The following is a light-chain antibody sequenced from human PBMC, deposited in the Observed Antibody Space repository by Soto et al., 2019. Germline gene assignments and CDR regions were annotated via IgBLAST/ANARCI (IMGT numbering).Light chain of an antibody. CDR3: QRYNTYPLT. J-gene: IGKJ4*01. CDR2: KAS. CDR1: QNIDAW. V-gene: IGKV1-5*03. Sequence: IQVTQSPSTLSASVGVRVTITCRASQNIDAWLAWYQQKPGKAPKVLIYKASSLESGVPSRFSGSGSGTEFTLTISSLQPDDSATYYCQRYNTYPLTFGGGTKVDIK.